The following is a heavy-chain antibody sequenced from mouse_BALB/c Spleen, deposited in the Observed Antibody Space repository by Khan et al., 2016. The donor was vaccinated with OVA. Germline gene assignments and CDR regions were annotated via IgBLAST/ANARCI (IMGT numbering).Heavy chain of an antibody. D-gene: IGHD2-14*01. V-gene: IGHV1S136*01. CDR3: AKSYRYHVYCDY. J-gene: IGHJ2*01. CDR2: IYHFNADT. Sequence: VQLKESGPELVKPGASVKMSCEASGYTFTSYVIHWVMQKPGQGLEWIGYIYHFNADTKYNEKFKGKASLTSDTSSSIASMELRSLTSEDSAVFYSAKSYRYHVYCDYWGQGTTLTVAS. CDR1: GYTFTSYV.